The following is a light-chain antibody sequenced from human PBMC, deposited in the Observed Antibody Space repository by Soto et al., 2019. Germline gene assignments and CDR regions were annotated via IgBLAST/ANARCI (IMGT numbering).Light chain of an antibody. J-gene: IGKJ1*01. V-gene: IGKV3-15*01. CDR1: QSVDSN. CDR2: GAS. CDR3: QQYNNWPRT. Sequence: EIVMTQSPATLSVSPGERATLSCRASQSVDSNLAWYQQKPGQAPRLLIYGASTRATGIPARFSGSGSGTEFTLTISSLQSEDFAVYYCQQYNNWPRTFGQGTKVKIK.